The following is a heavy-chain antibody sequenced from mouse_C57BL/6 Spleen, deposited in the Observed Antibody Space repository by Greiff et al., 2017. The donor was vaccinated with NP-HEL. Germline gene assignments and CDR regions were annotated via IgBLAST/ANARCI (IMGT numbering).Heavy chain of an antibody. CDR1: GYTFTSYW. CDR3: TRGYYGSSAWFAY. D-gene: IGHD1-1*01. V-gene: IGHV1-5*01. CDR2: IYPGNSDT. Sequence: EVKLVESGTVLARPGASVKMSCKTSGYTFTSYWMHWVKQRPGQGLEWIGAIYPGNSDTSYNQKFKGKAKLTAVTSASTAYMELSSLTNEDSAVYYCTRGYYGSSAWFAYWGQGTLVTVSA. J-gene: IGHJ3*01.